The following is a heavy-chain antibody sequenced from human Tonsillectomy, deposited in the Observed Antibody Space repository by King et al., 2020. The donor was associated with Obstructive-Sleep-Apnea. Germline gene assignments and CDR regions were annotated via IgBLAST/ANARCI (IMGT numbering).Heavy chain of an antibody. D-gene: IGHD2-8*02. CDR2: IKHDGSDT. J-gene: IGHJ4*02. V-gene: IGHV3-7*03. Sequence: VQLVESGGDLVQPGGSLRLSCAASGFTFSDYWMTWIRQVPGKGLEWVARIKHDGSDTAYVDSVKGRFAISKDNAKNSLYVQMNNLKAEDTAVYYGATDPHHYSAGGAFGYWGQGTPVTLSS. CDR1: GFTFSDYW. CDR3: ATDPHHYSAGGAFGY.